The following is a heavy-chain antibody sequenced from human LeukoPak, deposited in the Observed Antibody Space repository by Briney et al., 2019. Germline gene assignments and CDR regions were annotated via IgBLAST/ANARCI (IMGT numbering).Heavy chain of an antibody. V-gene: IGHV3-23*01. CDR1: GFSFSSYA. D-gene: IGHD6-19*01. CDR2: ISGSGDNT. CDR3: ANRSGYTTGWFFDF. Sequence: GGSLRLSCAASGFSFSSYAMSWVRQAPGKGLEWVSSISGSGDNTYYAESVKGRFTISRDNSKNTLFLQMNSLRAEDTAVFYCANRSGYTTGWFFDFWGQGTLVTVSS. J-gene: IGHJ4*02.